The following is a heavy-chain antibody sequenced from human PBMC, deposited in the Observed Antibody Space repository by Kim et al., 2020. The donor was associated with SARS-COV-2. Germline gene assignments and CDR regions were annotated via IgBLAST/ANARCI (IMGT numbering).Heavy chain of an antibody. CDR3: ARHRDFYGSGSYVLDF. V-gene: IGHV4-39*01. J-gene: IGHJ4*01. Sequence: SETLSLTCTVYGDSISSSNYYWGWVRQPPGKGLEWIGTTYYSGRTNYKPSLKSRVTISVDTSKNQFSLRLTSVTAADTAVYYCARHRDFYGSGSYVLDF. CDR2: TYYSGRT. D-gene: IGHD3-10*01. CDR1: GDSISSSNYY.